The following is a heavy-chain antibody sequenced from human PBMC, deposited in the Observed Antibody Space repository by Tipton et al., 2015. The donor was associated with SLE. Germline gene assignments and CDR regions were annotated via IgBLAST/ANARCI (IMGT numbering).Heavy chain of an antibody. Sequence: TLSLTCTVSGGSISSYYWSWIRQSPGKGLEWIGYIYTSGSTNYNPSLKSRVTISVDTSKNQFSLKLSSVTAADTAVYYCARVNIAAAGHFDYWGQGTLVTVSS. D-gene: IGHD6-13*01. CDR3: ARVNIAAAGHFDY. CDR2: IYTSGST. V-gene: IGHV4-4*08. J-gene: IGHJ4*02. CDR1: GGSISSYY.